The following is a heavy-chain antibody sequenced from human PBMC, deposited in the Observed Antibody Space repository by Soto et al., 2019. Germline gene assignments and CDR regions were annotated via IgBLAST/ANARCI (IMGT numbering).Heavy chain of an antibody. CDR2: ISSSGSTI. J-gene: IGHJ3*02. V-gene: IGHV3-48*03. D-gene: IGHD6-19*01. CDR3: ARGEHSSGWYPI. Sequence: PGGSLRLSCAASGFTFSSYEMNWVRQAPGKGLEWVSYISSSGSTIYYADSVKGRFTISRDNAKNSLYLQMNSLRAEDTAVYYCARGEHSSGWYPIWGQGTMVTVSS. CDR1: GFTFSSYE.